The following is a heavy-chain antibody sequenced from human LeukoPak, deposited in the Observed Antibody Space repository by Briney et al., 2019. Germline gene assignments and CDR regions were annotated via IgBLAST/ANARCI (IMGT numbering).Heavy chain of an antibody. CDR3: ARDELYYDSGAYSEYYFDY. J-gene: IGHJ4*02. CDR2: IIPIFGTA. CDR1: GGIFSSYA. V-gene: IGHV1-69*13. Sequence: ASVKVSCKASGGIFSSYAISWVRQAPGQGLEWMGGIIPIFGTANYAQKFQGRVTITADESTSTAYMELSSLRSEDTAVYYCARDELYYDSGAYSEYYFDYWGQGTLVTVSS. D-gene: IGHD3-22*01.